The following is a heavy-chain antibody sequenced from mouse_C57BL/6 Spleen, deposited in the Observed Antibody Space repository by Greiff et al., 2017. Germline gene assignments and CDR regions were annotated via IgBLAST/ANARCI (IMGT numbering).Heavy chain of an antibody. V-gene: IGHV1-42*01. Sequence: EVQLVESGPELVKPGASVKISCKASGYSFTGYYMNWVKQSPEKSLEWIGEINPSTGGTTYNQKFKAKATLTVDKTSITAYMQLKRLTADDSEVYSCANGNHFAYWGQGTLVTVSA. D-gene: IGHD2-1*01. CDR3: ANGNHFAY. J-gene: IGHJ3*01. CDR1: GYSFTGYY. CDR2: INPSTGGT.